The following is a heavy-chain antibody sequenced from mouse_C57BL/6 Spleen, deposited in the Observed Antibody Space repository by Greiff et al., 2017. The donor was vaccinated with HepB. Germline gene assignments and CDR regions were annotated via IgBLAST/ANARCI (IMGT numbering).Heavy chain of an antibody. D-gene: IGHD3-1*01. CDR1: GFSLTSYG. CDR3: AKRGYPYWYFDV. CDR2: IWGGGST. V-gene: IGHV2-9*01. Sequence: VKLLESGPGLVAPSQSLSITCTVSGFSLTSYGVDWVRQPPGKGLEGLGVIWGGGSTNYNSALMSRLSISKDNSKSQVFLKMNSLQTDYTAMYYCAKRGYPYWYFDVWGTGTTVTVSS. J-gene: IGHJ1*03.